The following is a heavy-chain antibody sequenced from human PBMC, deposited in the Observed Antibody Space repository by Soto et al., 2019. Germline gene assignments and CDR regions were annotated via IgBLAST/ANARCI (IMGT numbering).Heavy chain of an antibody. CDR3: ARQEYCSSTSCYKVDS. Sequence: PGESLKISCTGSGNSFTSYWIGWVRQMPGKGLEWMGIIYLGDSNTRYSPTFQGQVTISADRSISTAYLQWSSLKASDTATYYCARQEYCSSTSCYKVDSWGQGTLVTVSS. J-gene: IGHJ4*02. D-gene: IGHD2-2*02. CDR2: IYLGDSNT. CDR1: GNSFTSYW. V-gene: IGHV5-51*01.